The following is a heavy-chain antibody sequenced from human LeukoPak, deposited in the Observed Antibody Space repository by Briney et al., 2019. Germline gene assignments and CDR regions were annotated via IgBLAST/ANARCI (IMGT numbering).Heavy chain of an antibody. Sequence: GGSLRLSCAASGFTFSSYSMNWVRQAPGKGLEWVSYISSSSSTIYYADSVKGRFTISRDNAKNSLYLQMNSLRAEDTAVYYCASSGSYRFDYWGQGTLVTVSS. D-gene: IGHD1-26*01. CDR1: GFTFSSYS. CDR2: ISSSSSTI. CDR3: ASSGSYRFDY. V-gene: IGHV3-48*01. J-gene: IGHJ4*02.